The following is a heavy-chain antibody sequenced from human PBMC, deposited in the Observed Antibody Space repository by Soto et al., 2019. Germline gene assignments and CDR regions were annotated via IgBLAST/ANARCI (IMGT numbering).Heavy chain of an antibody. V-gene: IGHV3-7*05. CDR3: ARVRSTWYIFDY. D-gene: IGHD1-1*01. J-gene: IGHJ4*02. Sequence: EVQLVESGGGLVQPGGSLRLSCAASGFTFSSYWMSWVRQAPGKGLEWVANIKQEGSEKYYVDSVKGRFTISRDNAKTSLYLQMNSLRAEDTAVYYCARVRSTWYIFDYWGQGTLVTVSS. CDR1: GFTFSSYW. CDR2: IKQEGSEK.